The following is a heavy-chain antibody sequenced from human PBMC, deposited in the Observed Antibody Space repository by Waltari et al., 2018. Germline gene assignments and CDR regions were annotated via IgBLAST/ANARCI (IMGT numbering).Heavy chain of an antibody. Sequence: RQAPGQGLEGMGWINPNSGGKNYAQKLQGRVTMTRDTSISTAYMERSRLRSDDTAVYYCARAGPWGFEDYWGQGTLVTVSS. CDR2: INPNSGGK. CDR3: ARAGPWGFEDY. V-gene: IGHV1-2*02. J-gene: IGHJ4*02. D-gene: IGHD7-27*01.